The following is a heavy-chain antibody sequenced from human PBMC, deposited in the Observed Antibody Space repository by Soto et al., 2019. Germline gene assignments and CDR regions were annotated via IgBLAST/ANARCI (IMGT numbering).Heavy chain of an antibody. V-gene: IGHV4-59*01. CDR3: ASRGYSYGYGAFDI. CDR2: IYYSGST. Sequence: SETLSLTCTVSGGSISSYYWSWIRQPPGKGLEWIGYIYYSGSTNYNPSLKSRVTISVDTSKNQFSLKLSSVTAADTAVYYCASRGYSYGYGAFDIWGQGTMVTVSS. CDR1: GGSISSYY. J-gene: IGHJ3*02. D-gene: IGHD5-18*01.